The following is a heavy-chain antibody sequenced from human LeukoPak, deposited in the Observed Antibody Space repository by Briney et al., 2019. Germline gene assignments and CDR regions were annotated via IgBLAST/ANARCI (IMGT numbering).Heavy chain of an antibody. CDR1: GYSISSGYY. Sequence: SETLSLTCAVSGYSISSGYYWGWIRQPPGKGLEWIGSIYHSGSTYYNPSLKSRVTISVDTSKNQFSLKLSSVTAADTAVYYSAREEYGSGSTDYWGQGTLVTVSS. V-gene: IGHV4-38-2*02. CDR2: IYHSGST. D-gene: IGHD3-10*01. CDR3: AREEYGSGSTDY. J-gene: IGHJ4*02.